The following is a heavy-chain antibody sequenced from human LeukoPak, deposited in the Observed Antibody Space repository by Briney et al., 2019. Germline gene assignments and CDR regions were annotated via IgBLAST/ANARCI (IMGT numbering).Heavy chain of an antibody. CDR1: GYRFANYW. V-gene: IGHV5-51*01. J-gene: IGHJ4*02. CDR3: ARHVGSSDVDF. CDR2: IYPGDSDT. Sequence: GESLKISCKGSGYRFANYWIGWVRQMPGKGLEWMGIIYPGDSDTRYSPSFQGQVTISADKSISTAYLQWSSLQASDTAMYYCARHVGSSDVDFWGQGTLVTVSS. D-gene: IGHD6-13*01.